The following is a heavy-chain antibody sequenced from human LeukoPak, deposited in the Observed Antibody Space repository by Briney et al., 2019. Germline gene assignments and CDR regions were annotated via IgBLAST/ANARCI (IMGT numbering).Heavy chain of an antibody. CDR2: INHSGST. D-gene: IGHD3-10*01. CDR1: GGSFSGYY. CDR3: ARKKKLTTTYYYGSGGGFDY. V-gene: IGHV4-34*01. J-gene: IGHJ4*02. Sequence: PSETLSLTCAVYGGSFSGYYWSWIRQPPGKGLEWIGEINHSGSTNYNPSLKSRVTISVDTSKNQFSLKLSSVTAADTAVYYCARKKKLTTTYYYGSGGGFDYWGQGTLVTVSS.